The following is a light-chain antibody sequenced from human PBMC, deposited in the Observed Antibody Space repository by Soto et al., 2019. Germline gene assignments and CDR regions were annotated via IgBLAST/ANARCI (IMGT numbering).Light chain of an antibody. J-gene: IGKJ4*01. CDR3: QQSYSTPLT. CDR1: QSISSY. V-gene: IGKV1-39*01. CDR2: AAS. Sequence: DIRMTQSPSSLSASVGDRVTITGRASQSISSYLNWYQQKPGKAPKLLIYAASSLQSGVPSRFSGSGSGTDFTLTISSLQPEDFATYYCQQSYSTPLTFGGGTKVDIK.